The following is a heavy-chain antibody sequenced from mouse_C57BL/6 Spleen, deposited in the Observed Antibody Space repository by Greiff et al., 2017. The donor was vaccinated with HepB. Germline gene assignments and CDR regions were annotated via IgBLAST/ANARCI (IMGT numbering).Heavy chain of an antibody. CDR1: GYTFTDYE. Sequence: QVQLKESGAELVRPGASVTLSCKASGYTFTDYEMHWVKQTPVHGLEWIGAIDPETGGTAYNQKFKGKAILTADKSSSTAYMELRSLTSEDSAVYYCTRGSFSAAWFAYWGQGTLVTVSA. J-gene: IGHJ3*01. CDR3: TRGSFSAAWFAY. D-gene: IGHD3-1*01. CDR2: IDPETGGT. V-gene: IGHV1-15*01.